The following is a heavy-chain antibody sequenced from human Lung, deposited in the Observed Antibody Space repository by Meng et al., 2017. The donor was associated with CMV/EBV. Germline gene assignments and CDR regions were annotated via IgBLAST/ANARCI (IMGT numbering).Heavy chain of an antibody. V-gene: IGHV1-69*10. CDR1: GDTFSRYV. Sequence: SVXVSXXASGDTFSRYVTSWVRQAPGQGLEWMGGIIPIRTTTNYAQRFQGRVTITADMPAATVYMELSSLRSEDTAVYYCETSEEFYHFRSGWEWYYHYGLDVWGPGXTVTVSS. D-gene: IGHD3-3*01. J-gene: IGHJ6*02. CDR3: ETSEEFYHFRSGWEWYYHYGLDV. CDR2: IIPIRTTT.